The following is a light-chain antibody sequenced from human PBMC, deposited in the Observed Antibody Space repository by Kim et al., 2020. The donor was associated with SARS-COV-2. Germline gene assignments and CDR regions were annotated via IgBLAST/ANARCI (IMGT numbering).Light chain of an antibody. CDR1: QSVSSSY. Sequence: SPGERATLSCRARQSVSSSYLAWYQQKPGQAPRLLIYGASSRATGIPDRFSGSGSGTDFTLTISRLEPEDLAVYYCQQYGSSPPYSFGQGTKLEI. V-gene: IGKV3-20*01. CDR3: QQYGSSPPYS. J-gene: IGKJ2*03. CDR2: GAS.